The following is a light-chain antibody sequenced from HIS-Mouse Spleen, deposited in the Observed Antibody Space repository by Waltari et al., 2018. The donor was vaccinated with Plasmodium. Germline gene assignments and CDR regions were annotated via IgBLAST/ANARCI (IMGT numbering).Light chain of an antibody. CDR3: CSYAGSSTFVV. Sequence: QSALTQPASVSASPGQSITISCTGPSSDVGSSNLVPLYQQHPGKAPKLMIYEGSKRPSGVSNRFSGSKSGNTASLTISGLQAEDEADYYCCSYAGSSTFVVFGGGTKLTVL. CDR2: EGS. J-gene: IGLJ2*01. CDR1: SSDVGSSNL. V-gene: IGLV2-23*03.